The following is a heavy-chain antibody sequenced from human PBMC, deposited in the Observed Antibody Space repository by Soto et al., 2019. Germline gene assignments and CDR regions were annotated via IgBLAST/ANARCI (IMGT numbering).Heavy chain of an antibody. J-gene: IGHJ6*02. V-gene: IGHV4-31*03. D-gene: IGHD3-22*01. CDR1: GGSISSGGYY. Sequence: NPSETLSLTCTVSGGSISSGGYYWSWIRQHPGKGLEWIGYIYYSGSTYYNPSLKSRVTISVDTSKNQFSLKLSSVTAADTAVYYCARDHPHYYDSSGYYYYGMDVWGQGTTVTVSS. CDR2: IYYSGST. CDR3: ARDHPHYYDSSGYYYYGMDV.